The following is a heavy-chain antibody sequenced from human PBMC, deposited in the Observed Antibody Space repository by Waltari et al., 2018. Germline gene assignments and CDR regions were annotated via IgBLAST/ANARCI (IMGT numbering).Heavy chain of an antibody. V-gene: IGHV3-48*03. J-gene: IGHJ4*02. CDR2: RSASGGAR. D-gene: IGHD5-18*01. Sequence: EVQLVQSGGKLVQPGGSLRLSCEVSGFSLDDFAMGWVRRAPGKGLEWIAYRSASGGARFYADSVRGRFTISRDNAENSVTLQMNSLQGHDTAVYYCVRGEQYGYPLYFDLWGQGTLVTVSS. CDR1: GFSLDDFA. CDR3: VRGEQYGYPLYFDL.